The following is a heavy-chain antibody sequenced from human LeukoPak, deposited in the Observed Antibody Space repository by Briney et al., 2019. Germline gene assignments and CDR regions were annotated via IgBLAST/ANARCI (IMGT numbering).Heavy chain of an antibody. J-gene: IGHJ6*04. CDR2: ITSDGSRT. CDR1: GFTFSNYW. Sequence: PGGSLRLSCAASGFTFSNYWMHWVRRAPGKGPVWVSRITSDGSRTSYADSVKGRFTISRDNAKKTLYLQMNSLRVEDMAVYYCARATTGYCSGTNCYASDGLDVWGRGTTVTVSS. V-gene: IGHV3-74*01. D-gene: IGHD2-2*03. CDR3: ARATTGYCSGTNCYASDGLDV.